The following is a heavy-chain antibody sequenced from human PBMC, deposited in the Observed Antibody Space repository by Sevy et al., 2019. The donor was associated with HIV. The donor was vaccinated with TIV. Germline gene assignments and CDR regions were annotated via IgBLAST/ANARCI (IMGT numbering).Heavy chain of an antibody. Sequence: SETLSLTCTVSGGSISSYYWSWIRQPPGKGLEWIGYIYYSGCTNYNPSLKSRVTISVDTSKNQFSLKLSSVTAADTAAYYCARVRWRYSSSWGYDYWGQGTLVTVSS. CDR3: ARVRWRYSSSWGYDY. CDR1: GGSISSYY. J-gene: IGHJ4*02. CDR2: IYYSGCT. V-gene: IGHV4-59*01. D-gene: IGHD6-13*01.